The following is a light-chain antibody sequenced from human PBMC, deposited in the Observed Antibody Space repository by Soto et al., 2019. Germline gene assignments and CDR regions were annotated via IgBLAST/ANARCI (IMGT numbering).Light chain of an antibody. CDR3: QQYGSSHWT. V-gene: IGKV3-20*01. J-gene: IGKJ1*01. CDR1: QSVSSSS. Sequence: EIVLTQSPGTLSLSPGETATLSCRASQSVSSSSLAWYQQKPGQAPRLLIYGTSSRATGIPDRFSGSGSGTDFTLTISRLEPEDFAVYYCQQYGSSHWTFGQGTKMEIK. CDR2: GTS.